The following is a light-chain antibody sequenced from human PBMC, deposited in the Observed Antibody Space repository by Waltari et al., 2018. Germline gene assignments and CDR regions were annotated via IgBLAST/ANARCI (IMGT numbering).Light chain of an antibody. J-gene: IGKJ4*01. V-gene: IGKV1-5*03. CDR1: QSISNW. CDR3: QQYYSYPIT. Sequence: DIEMTQSPSTLSASVGDRVTITCRASQSISNWLAWYQQKPGKAPTLLIYKASSLESGVPSRFSGSGSGTEFTLTISSLQPDDFATYYCQQYYSYPITFGGGTKVEIK. CDR2: KAS.